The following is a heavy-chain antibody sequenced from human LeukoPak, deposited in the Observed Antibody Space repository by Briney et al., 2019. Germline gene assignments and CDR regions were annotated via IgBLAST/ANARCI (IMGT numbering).Heavy chain of an antibody. CDR1: GGSISSYY. D-gene: IGHD3-10*01. CDR3: ARGIKTMVRGVIIGYYYYYSYMDV. V-gene: IGHV4-59*01. CDR2: ICYSGYA. J-gene: IGHJ6*03. Sequence: PSETLSLTCTVSGGSISSYYWSWIRQPPGKGLKWIGNICYSGYATYSPSLRSRVTISVDTSKNQFSLKLSSVTAADTAVYYCARGIKTMVRGVIIGYYYYYSYMDVWGKGTTVTVSS.